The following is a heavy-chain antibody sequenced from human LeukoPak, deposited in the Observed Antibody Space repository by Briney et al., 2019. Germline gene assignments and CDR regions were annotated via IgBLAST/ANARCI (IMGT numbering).Heavy chain of an antibody. Sequence: SETLSLTCTVSGGAMTTHHWNWIRQTPGNGLEGIGYVFDSGRTKENPSLKSRVTLSADTSKTQLSLRLSSVTAADTAVYYWTTIKRGNIFGYFDFWGQGILVTVSS. CDR3: TTIKRGNIFGYFDF. V-gene: IGHV4-59*11. CDR2: VFDSGRT. J-gene: IGHJ4*02. CDR1: GGAMTTHH. D-gene: IGHD5-18*01.